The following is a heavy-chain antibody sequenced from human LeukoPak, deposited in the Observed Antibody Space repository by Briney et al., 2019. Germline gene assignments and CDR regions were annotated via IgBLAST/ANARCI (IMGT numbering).Heavy chain of an antibody. CDR3: ARGEAYCGGDCPGGGDY. CDR1: GFTFSSYA. V-gene: IGHV3-30-3*01. D-gene: IGHD2-21*01. J-gene: IGHJ4*02. CDR2: ISYDGSNK. Sequence: GGSLRLSCAASGFTFSSYAMHWVRQAPGKGLEWVAVISYDGSNKYYADSVKGRFTISRDNSKNTLYLQMNSLRAEDTAVYYCARGEAYCGGDCPGGGDYWGQGTLVTVSS.